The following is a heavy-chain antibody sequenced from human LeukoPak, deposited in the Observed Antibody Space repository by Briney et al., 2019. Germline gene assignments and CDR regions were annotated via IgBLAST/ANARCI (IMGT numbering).Heavy chain of an antibody. V-gene: IGHV1-69*05. CDR3: AREGGAARPKYFDL. CDR1: GGTFSSYA. Sequence: SVKVSCKASGGTFSSYAISWVRQAPGQGLEWMGGIIPIFGTANYALKFQGRVTITTDESTSTAYMELSSLRSEDTAVYYCAREGGAARPKYFDLWGRGTLVTVSS. J-gene: IGHJ2*01. CDR2: IIPIFGTA. D-gene: IGHD6-6*01.